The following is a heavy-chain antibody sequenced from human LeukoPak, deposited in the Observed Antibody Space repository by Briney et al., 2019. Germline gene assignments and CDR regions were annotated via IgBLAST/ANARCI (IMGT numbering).Heavy chain of an antibody. V-gene: IGHV1-69*01. CDR2: IIPIFGTA. Sequence: SVKVSCEASGGTFSSYAISWVRQAPGQGLEWMGGIIPIFGTANYAQKFQGRVTITADESTSTAYMELSSLRSEDTAVYYCAREYSSGWYGDWFDPWGQGTLVTVSS. CDR3: AREYSSGWYGDWFDP. J-gene: IGHJ5*02. CDR1: GGTFSSYA. D-gene: IGHD6-19*01.